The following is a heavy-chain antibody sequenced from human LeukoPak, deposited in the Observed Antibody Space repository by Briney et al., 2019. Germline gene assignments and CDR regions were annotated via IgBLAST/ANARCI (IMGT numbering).Heavy chain of an antibody. CDR3: ARGVEVGATDYTNYYYYYYMDV. Sequence: ASVKVSCKVSGYTLTELSMHWVRQAPGQGLEWMGGIIPIFGTANYAQKFQGRVTITTDESTSTAYMELSSLRSEDTAVYYCARGVEVGATDYTNYYYYYYMDVWGKGTTVTVSS. CDR2: IIPIFGTA. D-gene: IGHD1-26*01. CDR1: GYTLTELS. J-gene: IGHJ6*03. V-gene: IGHV1-69*05.